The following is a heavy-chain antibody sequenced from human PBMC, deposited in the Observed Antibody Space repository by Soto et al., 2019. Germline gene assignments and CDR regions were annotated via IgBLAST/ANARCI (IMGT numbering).Heavy chain of an antibody. D-gene: IGHD3-22*01. CDR1: GGSISSGDYY. V-gene: IGHV4-30-4*01. CDR2: IYYSGST. Sequence: QVQLQESGPGLVKPSQTLSLTCTVSGGSISSGDYYWSWIRQPPGKGLEWIGYIYYSGSTYYNPSLKGRVTISVDTSKNQFSLKLSSVTAADTAVYYCARGGDYDSSGYYYDYWGQGTLVTVSS. J-gene: IGHJ4*02. CDR3: ARGGDYDSSGYYYDY.